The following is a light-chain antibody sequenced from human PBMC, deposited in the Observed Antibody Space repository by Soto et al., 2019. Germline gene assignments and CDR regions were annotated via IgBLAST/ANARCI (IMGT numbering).Light chain of an antibody. CDR3: AAWDDSLNGLV. J-gene: IGLJ2*01. Sequence: QPVLTQPPSASGTPGQRVTISCSGSSSNIGSNTVNWYQQLPGTAPKLLIYSNHHRPSGVPDRFSGSKSGTSASLAISGLQSEDEADSYCAAWDDSLNGLVFGGGTKVTVL. CDR1: SSNIGSNT. CDR2: SNH. V-gene: IGLV1-44*01.